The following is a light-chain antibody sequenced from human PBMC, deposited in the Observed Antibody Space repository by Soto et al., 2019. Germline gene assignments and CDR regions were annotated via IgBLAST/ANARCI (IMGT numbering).Light chain of an antibody. CDR1: SGDVGAYNY. V-gene: IGLV2-14*01. CDR2: EVS. CDR3: TSYTRSSTYV. J-gene: IGLJ1*01. Sequence: QSVLTQPASVSGSPGQSITISCTGTSGDVGAYNYVSWYQQHPGKAPKLMIYEVSNRPSGVSNRFSGSKSANTASLTISGLQAEDEADYYCTSYTRSSTYVFGTGTKVTVL.